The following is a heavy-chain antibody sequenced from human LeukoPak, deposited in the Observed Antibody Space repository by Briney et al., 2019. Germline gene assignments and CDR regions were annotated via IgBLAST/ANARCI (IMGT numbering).Heavy chain of an antibody. CDR2: IGTAGDT. V-gene: IGHV3-13*01. CDR1: GFTFSSYD. D-gene: IGHD2-15*01. CDR3: ARGVYCSGGSCYSYWFDP. Sequence: GRSLRLSCAASGFTFSSYDMHWVRQATGKGLEWVSAIGTAGDTYYPGSVKGRFTISRENAKNSLYLQMNSLRAGDTAVYYCARGVYCSGGSCYSYWFDPWGQGTLVTVSS. J-gene: IGHJ5*02.